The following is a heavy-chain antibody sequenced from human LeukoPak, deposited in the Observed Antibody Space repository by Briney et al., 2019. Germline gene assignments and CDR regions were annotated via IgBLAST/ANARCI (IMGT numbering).Heavy chain of an antibody. J-gene: IGHJ4*02. V-gene: IGHV4-39*01. D-gene: IGHD2-2*01. CDR1: GASINSITYY. CDR2: IYYSGST. Sequence: SETLSLTCTVSGASINSITYYWGWIRQPPGKGLEWIGSIYYSGSTYYTTSLKSRVTISIGTSKNQFSLKLTSVTAADTAVYYCARYHSTWGLNYWGQGTLVTVSS. CDR3: ARYHSTWGLNY.